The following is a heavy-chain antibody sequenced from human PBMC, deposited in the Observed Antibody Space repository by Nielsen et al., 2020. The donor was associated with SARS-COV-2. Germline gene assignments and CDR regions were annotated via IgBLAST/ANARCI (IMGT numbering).Heavy chain of an antibody. CDR1: GYTFTSYF. J-gene: IGHJ4*02. CDR3: ARIGSFYGSGTFPDY. D-gene: IGHD3-10*01. Sequence: ASVKVSCKATGYTFTSYFVHWVRQAPGQGLEWMGIINPSGGTPDYAQGFQGRLTMTRDAATSTVYMELTSLTSEDTAVYYCARIGSFYGSGTFPDYWGQGTLVTVSS. V-gene: IGHV1-46*01. CDR2: INPSGGTP.